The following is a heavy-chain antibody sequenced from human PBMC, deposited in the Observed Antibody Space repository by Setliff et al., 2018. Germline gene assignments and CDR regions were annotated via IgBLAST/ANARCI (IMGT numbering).Heavy chain of an antibody. Sequence: SGFTFSSYAMRWVRQAPGKGLEWVSGISGSGITTFYAESVKGRFTISRDNSKNTLRLQMNSLRAEDTAVYYCARAAITIFGVVTPFDYWGQGTLVTVSS. V-gene: IGHV3-23*01. J-gene: IGHJ4*02. CDR3: ARAAITIFGVVTPFDY. CDR2: ISGSGITT. D-gene: IGHD3-3*01. CDR1: GFTFSSYA.